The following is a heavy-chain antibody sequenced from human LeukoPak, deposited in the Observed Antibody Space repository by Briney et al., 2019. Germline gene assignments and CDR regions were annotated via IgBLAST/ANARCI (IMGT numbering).Heavy chain of an antibody. D-gene: IGHD1-26*01. J-gene: IGHJ4*02. Sequence: GGSLRLSCAASGFTFSSYAMHWVRQAPGKGLEWVAVISYDGSNKYYADSVKGRFTISRDNSKNTLYLQMNSLRAEDTAVYYCARVPQRVGATKYFDYWGQGTLVTVSS. V-gene: IGHV3-30*04. CDR2: ISYDGSNK. CDR1: GFTFSSYA. CDR3: ARVPQRVGATKYFDY.